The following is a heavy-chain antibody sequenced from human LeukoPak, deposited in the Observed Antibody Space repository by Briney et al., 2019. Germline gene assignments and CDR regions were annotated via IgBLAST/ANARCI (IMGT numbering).Heavy chain of an antibody. Sequence: SETLSLTCTVSGGSISSGSYYWNWIRQPAGKGLEYIGRIYTSGSTSYNPSLKSRVTISVDTSKNQFSLKLSSVTAADTAVYYCARAYNRFYYYYMDVWGKGTTVTVSS. CDR1: GGSISSGSYY. V-gene: IGHV4-61*02. CDR2: IYTSGST. D-gene: IGHD1-14*01. J-gene: IGHJ6*03. CDR3: ARAYNRFYYYYMDV.